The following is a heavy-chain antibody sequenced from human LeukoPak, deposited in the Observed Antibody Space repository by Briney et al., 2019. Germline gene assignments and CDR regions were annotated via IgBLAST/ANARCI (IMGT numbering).Heavy chain of an antibody. CDR1: GFTFSNYE. D-gene: IGHD4-23*01. J-gene: IGHJ4*02. Sequence: PAGGSLRLSCAASGFTFSNYEMHWVCQAPGKGLEWVSYISSSGSDIYYADSVKGRFTISRDNAKNSLYLHMNSLRAEDTAVYYCARDYGGSSPFDYWGQGTLVTVSS. V-gene: IGHV3-48*03. CDR3: ARDYGGSSPFDY. CDR2: ISSSGSDI.